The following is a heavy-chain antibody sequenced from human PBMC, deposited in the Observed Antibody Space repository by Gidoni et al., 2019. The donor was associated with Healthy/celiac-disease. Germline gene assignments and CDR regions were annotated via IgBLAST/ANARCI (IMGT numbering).Heavy chain of an antibody. J-gene: IGHJ4*02. Sequence: QVQLVESGGGVVQPGRSLRLSCAASGFTFSSYGMHWVRQAPGKGLEWVAVISYDGSNKYYADSVKGRFTISRDNSKNTLYLQMNSLRAEDTAVYYCAKDDGYCSGGSCLHFDYWGQGTLVTVSS. CDR2: ISYDGSNK. CDR3: AKDDGYCSGGSCLHFDY. CDR1: GFTFSSYG. D-gene: IGHD2-15*01. V-gene: IGHV3-30*18.